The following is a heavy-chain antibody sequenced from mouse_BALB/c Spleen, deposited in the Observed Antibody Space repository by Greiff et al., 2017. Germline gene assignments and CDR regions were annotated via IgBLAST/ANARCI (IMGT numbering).Heavy chain of an antibody. CDR3: GRSDGYDGGWDY. CDR2: INPYNGDT. V-gene: IGHV1-37*01. Sequence: VQLKQSGPELVKPGASVKISCTASGYSFTGYFMNWVKQIHGKSLEWIGRINPYNGDTFYNQKFKGKATLTVDKSSSTAHMELLSLTSEDSAVYYCGRSDGYDGGWDYWGQGTSVTVSS. CDR1: GYSFTGYF. J-gene: IGHJ4*01. D-gene: IGHD2-2*01.